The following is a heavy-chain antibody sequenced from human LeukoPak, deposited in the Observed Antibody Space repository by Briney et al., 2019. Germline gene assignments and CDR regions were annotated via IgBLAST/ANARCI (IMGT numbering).Heavy chain of an antibody. CDR2: INPNSGGI. J-gene: IGHJ4*02. CDR1: EYTYIGYY. V-gene: IGHV1-2*02. D-gene: IGHD3-22*01. CDR3: AQDATDFDSSGQTYFDN. Sequence: ASVKVSGKASEYTYIGYYMHWVRQAPGQGLGWMGGINPNSGGINYAQKFQGRVTMTRDTSISTAYMELSRLRSDDTAVYYCAQDATDFDSSGQTYFDNWGQGTLVTVSS.